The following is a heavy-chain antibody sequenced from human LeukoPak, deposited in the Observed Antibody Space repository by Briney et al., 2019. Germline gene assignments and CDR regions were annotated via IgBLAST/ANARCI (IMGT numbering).Heavy chain of an antibody. J-gene: IGHJ4*02. Sequence: GGSLRLSCAASGFTVTSNYMTWVRQAPGKGLEWVSYISGSGTTICCADSVKGRFTISRDNAKNSLYLQMNSLRAEDTAVYYCARALPIDYWGQGTLVTVSS. CDR3: ARALPIDY. V-gene: IGHV3-48*03. CDR2: ISGSGTTI. CDR1: GFTVTSNY.